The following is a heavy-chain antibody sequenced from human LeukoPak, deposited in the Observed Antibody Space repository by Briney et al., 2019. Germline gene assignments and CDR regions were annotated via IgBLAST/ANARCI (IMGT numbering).Heavy chain of an antibody. V-gene: IGHV3-21*04. Sequence: GGSLRLSCAASGFTFSSYSMNWVRQAPGKGLEWVSSISTDSSYIFYADSVKGRFTISRDNSKNTLYLQMNSLRAEDTAVYYCARESLAAAGGNAFDIWGQGTMVTVSS. D-gene: IGHD6-13*01. CDR3: ARESLAAAGGNAFDI. J-gene: IGHJ3*02. CDR1: GFTFSSYS. CDR2: ISTDSSYI.